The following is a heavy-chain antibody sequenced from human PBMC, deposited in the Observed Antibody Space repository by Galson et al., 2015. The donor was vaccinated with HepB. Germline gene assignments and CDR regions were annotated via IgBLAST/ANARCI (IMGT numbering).Heavy chain of an antibody. CDR2: FDPEDGET. V-gene: IGHV1-24*01. CDR1: GYTLTELS. CDR3: ATVPLDYYDSAGRGPGNWFDP. D-gene: IGHD3-22*01. Sequence: SVKVSCKVSGYTLTELSMHWVRQAPGKGLEWMGGFDPEDGETIYAQKFQGRVTMTEDTSTDTAYMELSSLRSEDTAVYYCATVPLDYYDSAGRGPGNWFDPWGQGTLVTVSS. J-gene: IGHJ5*02.